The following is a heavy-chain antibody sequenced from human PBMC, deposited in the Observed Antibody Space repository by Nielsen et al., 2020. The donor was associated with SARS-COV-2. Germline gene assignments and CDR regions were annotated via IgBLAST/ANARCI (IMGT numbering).Heavy chain of an antibody. CDR2: IIPIFGTA. D-gene: IGHD2-8*01. Sequence: SVKVSCKASGGTFSSYAISWVRQAPGQGLEWMGGIIPIFGTANYAQKLQGRVTMTTDTSTSTAYMELRSLRSDDTAVYYCARDRLMVYAHFDYWGQGTLVTVSS. CDR3: ARDRLMVYAHFDY. V-gene: IGHV1-69*05. CDR1: GGTFSSYA. J-gene: IGHJ4*02.